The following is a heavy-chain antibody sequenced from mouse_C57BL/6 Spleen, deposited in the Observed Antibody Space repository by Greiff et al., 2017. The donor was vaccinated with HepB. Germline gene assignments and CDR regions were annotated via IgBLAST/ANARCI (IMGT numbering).Heavy chain of an antibody. Sequence: VQLQQPGAELVRPGSSVKLSCKASGYTFTSYWMHWVKQRPIQGLEWIGNIDPSDSETHYNQKFKDKATLTVDKSSSTAYMQLSSLTSEDSAVYYCAREVASDRFAYWGQGTLVTVSA. J-gene: IGHJ3*01. D-gene: IGHD1-1*02. CDR2: IDPSDSET. CDR3: AREVASDRFAY. CDR1: GYTFTSYW. V-gene: IGHV1-52*01.